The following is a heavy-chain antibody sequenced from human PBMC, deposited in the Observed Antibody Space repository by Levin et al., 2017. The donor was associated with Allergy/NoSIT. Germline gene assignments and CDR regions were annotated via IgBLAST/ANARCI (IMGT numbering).Heavy chain of an antibody. CDR1: GFSVNTYA. J-gene: IGHJ4*02. CDR2: MSYEETNK. D-gene: IGHD3-9*01. Sequence: GGSLRLSCVASGFSVNTYAMHWVRQAPGKGLEWVAFMSYEETNKYYADSVKGRFTISRDDSKNTLLLQMNSLKPEDTAVYYCARGSARGEFDHIRGDYWGQGSLVTVSS. V-gene: IGHV3-30-3*01. CDR3: ARGSARGEFDHIRGDY.